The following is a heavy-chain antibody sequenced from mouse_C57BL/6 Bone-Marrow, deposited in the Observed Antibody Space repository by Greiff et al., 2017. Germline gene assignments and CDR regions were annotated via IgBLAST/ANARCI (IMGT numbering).Heavy chain of an antibody. Sequence: VQLQQSGAELVKPEASVKISCKASGYAFSSYWMNWVKQRPGKGLEWIGQIYPGDGDTNYNGKFKGKATLTADKSSSTAYMQLSSLTSEDSAVYFCASGYYGSSYGWYFDVWGTGTTVTVSS. CDR1: GYAFSSYW. D-gene: IGHD1-1*01. V-gene: IGHV1-80*01. J-gene: IGHJ1*03. CDR2: IYPGDGDT. CDR3: ASGYYGSSYGWYFDV.